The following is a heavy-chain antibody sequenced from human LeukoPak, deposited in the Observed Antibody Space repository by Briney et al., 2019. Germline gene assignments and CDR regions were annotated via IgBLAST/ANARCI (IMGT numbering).Heavy chain of an antibody. J-gene: IGHJ6*03. V-gene: IGHV3-30*04. Sequence: GGSLRLSCAASGFTFSSYAMHWVRQAPGKGLEWVAVISYDGSNKYYADSVKGRFTISRDNARNSLYLQMNSLTAEDTAVYYCARDRVQYCSGGSCSHKDVWGKGTTVTVSS. D-gene: IGHD2-15*01. CDR3: ARDRVQYCSGGSCSHKDV. CDR2: ISYDGSNK. CDR1: GFTFSSYA.